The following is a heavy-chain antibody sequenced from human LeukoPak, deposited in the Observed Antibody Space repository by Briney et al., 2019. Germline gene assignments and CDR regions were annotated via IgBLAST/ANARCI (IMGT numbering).Heavy chain of an antibody. CDR3: ARVFGPGRDDAFDI. CDR2: IYHSGST. V-gene: IGHV4-30-2*01. Sequence: NPSETLSLTCTVSGGSISSGGYYWSWIRQPPGKGLEWIGYIYHSGSTYYNPSLKSRVTISVDRSKNQFSLKLSSVTAADTAVYYCARVFGPGRDDAFDIWGQGTMVTVSS. D-gene: IGHD3-10*02. J-gene: IGHJ3*02. CDR1: GGSISSGGYY.